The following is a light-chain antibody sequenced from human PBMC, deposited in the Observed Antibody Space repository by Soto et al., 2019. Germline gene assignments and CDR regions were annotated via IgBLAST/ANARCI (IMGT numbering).Light chain of an antibody. Sequence: EVVLTQSPATLSLSPGERATLSCRASQSVSSYLAWYQQRPGQPPRLLIYDVSYRATGIPARFSGSGSGADFTLTITSLEPEDFAVYYCHQGTVFGQGTKVEIK. CDR1: QSVSSY. V-gene: IGKV3-11*01. J-gene: IGKJ1*01. CDR3: HQGTV. CDR2: DVS.